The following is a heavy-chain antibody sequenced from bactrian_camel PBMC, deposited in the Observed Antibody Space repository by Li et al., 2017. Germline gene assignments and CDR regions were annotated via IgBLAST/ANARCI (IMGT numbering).Heavy chain of an antibody. CDR2: IRTNGHT. V-gene: IGHV3S53*01. CDR1: GYPYCIYD. J-gene: IGHJ4*01. CDR3: KTDGVRGKNGEEDDNCWDYNY. D-gene: IGHD5*01. Sequence: VQLVESGGGTVQAGGSLRLSCALVGYPYCIYDMSWYRQAPGREREFVSGIRTNGHTTYADAVKGRFTISQDNRKITAYLQMDSLKPEDTAMYYCKTDGVRGKNGEEDDNCWDYNYWSQGTQVTVS.